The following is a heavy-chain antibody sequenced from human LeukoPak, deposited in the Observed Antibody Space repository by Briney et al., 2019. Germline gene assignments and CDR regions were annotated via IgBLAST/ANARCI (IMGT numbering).Heavy chain of an antibody. CDR1: GGSISISSYY. J-gene: IGHJ4*02. V-gene: IGHV4-39*01. CDR3: GRDTHLES. CDR2: IYNSGSS. Sequence: TSETLSLTCTVSGGSISISSYYWGWIRQPPGKGLEWLGNIYNSGSSNYSPSLRSRVSISVDTSKNQFSLRLRSVTAADTAVYYCGRDTHLESWGQGILVTVFS.